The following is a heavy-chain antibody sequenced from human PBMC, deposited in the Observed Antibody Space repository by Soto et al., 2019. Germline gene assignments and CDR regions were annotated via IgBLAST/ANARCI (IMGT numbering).Heavy chain of an antibody. CDR1: GFPFAPST. D-gene: IGHD2-21*02. J-gene: IGHJ4*02. V-gene: IGHV3-23*01. CDR3: AQRDVPHSTSNASFYDH. Sequence: EVQLLQSGGGLVQPGGSLTLSCGVSGFPFAPSTMSWVRQAPGKGLEWVSTISVSVWSAYSADSVQAQFTVSSVISDNPLFLRMTSLTADDTAVYFRAQRDVPHSTSNASFYDHWGRGVLFTVSS. CDR2: ISVSVWSA.